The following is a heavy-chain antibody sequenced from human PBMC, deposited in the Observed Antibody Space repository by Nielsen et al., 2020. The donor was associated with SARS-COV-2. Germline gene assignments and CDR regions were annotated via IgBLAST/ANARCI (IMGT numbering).Heavy chain of an antibody. J-gene: IGHJ6*03. D-gene: IGHD6-6*01. CDR3: ARVGSSGPYYYYYYMDV. V-gene: IGHV4-4*02. CDR1: GGSISSSNW. Sequence: SETLSLTCAVSGGSISSSNWWSWVRQPPGKGLEWIGEIYHSGSTNYNPSLKSRVTISVDTSKNQFSLKLSSVTAADTAVYYCARVGSSGPYYYYYYMDVWGKGTTVTVSS. CDR2: IYHSGST.